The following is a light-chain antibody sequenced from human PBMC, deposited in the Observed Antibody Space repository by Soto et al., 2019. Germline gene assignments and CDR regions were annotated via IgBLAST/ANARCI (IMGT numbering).Light chain of an antibody. CDR2: GAS. J-gene: IGKJ3*01. CDR3: QQSYSTPFT. CDR1: QSISSY. Sequence: DIPMTQSPSSLSASVGDRVTITCRASQSISSYLNWYQQKPGKAPKFLIYGASSLQSGVPSRFSGSGSGTDFTLTISSLQPEDFATYYCQQSYSTPFTFGPGTKVDIK. V-gene: IGKV1-39*01.